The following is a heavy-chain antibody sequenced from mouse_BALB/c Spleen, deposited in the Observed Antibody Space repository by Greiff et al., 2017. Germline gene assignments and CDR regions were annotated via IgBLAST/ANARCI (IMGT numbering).Heavy chain of an antibody. CDR2: IDPANGNT. Sequence: VQLQQSGAELVKPGASVKLTCTASGFNIKDTYMHWVKQRPEQGLEWIGRIDPANGNTKYDPKFQGKATITADTSSNTAYLQLSSLTSEDTAVYYCARWDGNYEGAMDYWGQGTSVTVSS. J-gene: IGHJ4*01. CDR1: GFNIKDTY. CDR3: ARWDGNYEGAMDY. V-gene: IGHV14-3*02. D-gene: IGHD2-1*01.